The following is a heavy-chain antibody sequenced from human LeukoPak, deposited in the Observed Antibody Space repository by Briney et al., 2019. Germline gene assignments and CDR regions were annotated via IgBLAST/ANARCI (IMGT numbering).Heavy chain of an antibody. CDR1: GGSFSGYY. Sequence: PSETLSLTCAVYGGSFSGYYWSWIRQPPGKGLEWIGEINHSGSTNYNPSLKSRVTISVDTSKNQFSLKLSSVTAADTAVYYCARGWVVPAAQSNNNWFDPWGQGTLVTVSS. D-gene: IGHD2-2*01. V-gene: IGHV4-34*01. CDR3: ARGWVVPAAQSNNNWFDP. CDR2: INHSGST. J-gene: IGHJ5*02.